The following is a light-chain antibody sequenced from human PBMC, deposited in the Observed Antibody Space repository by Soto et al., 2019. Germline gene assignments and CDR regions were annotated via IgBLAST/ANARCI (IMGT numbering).Light chain of an antibody. CDR1: QSVRSN. J-gene: IGKJ1*01. CDR2: DAS. CDR3: QQYNNWPPWT. V-gene: IGKV3-15*01. Sequence: EIVMTQSPATLSVSPGERATLSCRASQSVRSNLAWYQQKPGQAPRLLMYDASTRATGIPARFSGSGSGTEFTLTISSLQSEDFAVYYCQQYNNWPPWTFGQGTKV.